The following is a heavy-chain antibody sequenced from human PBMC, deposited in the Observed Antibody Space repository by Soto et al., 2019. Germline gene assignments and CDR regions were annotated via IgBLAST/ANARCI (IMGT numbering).Heavy chain of an antibody. V-gene: IGHV4-4*02. CDR2: IYRTGST. J-gene: IGHJ4*02. CDR1: GGYFTSNNW. CDR3: ASRDPGTSVDY. Sequence: SETLSLTCAVSGGYFTSNNWWTWVRQPPGQGLEWIGEIYRTGSTNYNPSLKSRVNISLDKSEKQFSLKVTSLTAADTAVYYCASRDPGTSVDYWGQGTLVTVS. D-gene: IGHD1-7*01.